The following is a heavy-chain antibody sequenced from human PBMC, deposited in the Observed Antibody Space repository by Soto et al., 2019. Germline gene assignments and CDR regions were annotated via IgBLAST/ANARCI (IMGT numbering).Heavy chain of an antibody. CDR3: ARKVPVPTSLPLYWYFDL. CDR2: VSGGGDTT. J-gene: IGHJ2*01. CDR1: GFTFINYA. Sequence: EVQLLESGGGLVQPGGSLRLSCEGSGFTFINYAMNWVRQALGKGLEWVSAVSGGGDTTFYADSVKGRFTISRDNSKNTVSLQINSLGVDDTAVYYCARKVPVPTSLPLYWYFDLWGRGTLVTVSS. V-gene: IGHV3-23*01. D-gene: IGHD4-17*01.